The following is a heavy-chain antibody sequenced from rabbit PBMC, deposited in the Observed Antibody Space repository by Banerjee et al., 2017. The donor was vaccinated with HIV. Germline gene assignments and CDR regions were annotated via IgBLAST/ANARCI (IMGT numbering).Heavy chain of an antibody. CDR1: GFSFSNKYV. CDR3: ARGGGGSYYAYFNL. Sequence: QEQLVESGGGLVKPEGSLTLTCTASGFSFSNKYVMCWVRQAPGKGLEWIACINTGSGSTYYASWAKGRFTISKTSSTTVTLQVTSLTAADTATYFCARGGGGSYYAYFNLWGPGTLVTVS. J-gene: IGHJ4*01. D-gene: IGHD8-1*01. V-gene: IGHV1S45*01. CDR2: INTGSGST.